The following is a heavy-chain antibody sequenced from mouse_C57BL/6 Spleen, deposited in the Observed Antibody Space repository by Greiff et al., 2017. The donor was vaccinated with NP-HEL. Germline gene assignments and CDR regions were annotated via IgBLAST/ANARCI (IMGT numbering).Heavy chain of an antibody. D-gene: IGHD1-1*01. Sequence: DVQLQESGPGLVKPSQSLSLTCSVTGYSITSGYYWNWIRQFPGNKLEWMGYISYDGSNNYNPSLKNRISITRDTSKNQFFLKLNSVTTEDTATYYCAREGYGSSYWYFDVWGTGTTVTVSS. J-gene: IGHJ1*03. CDR3: AREGYGSSYWYFDV. CDR1: GYSITSGYY. CDR2: ISYDGSN. V-gene: IGHV3-6*01.